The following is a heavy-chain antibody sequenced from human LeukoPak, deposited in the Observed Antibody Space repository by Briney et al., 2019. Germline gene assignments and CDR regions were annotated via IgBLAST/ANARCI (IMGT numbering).Heavy chain of an antibody. CDR1: GGSISSYY. Sequence: PSETLSLTCTVSGGSISSYYWSWIRQPPGKGLEWIGYIYYSGSTNYNPSLKSRVTISVDTSKNQFSLKLRSVTAADTAVYFCARGRVSSSTWYSTYYYYFYMDVWGKGTTVTVSS. CDR3: ARGRVSSSTWYSTYYYYFYMDV. V-gene: IGHV4-59*01. J-gene: IGHJ6*03. D-gene: IGHD1-1*01. CDR2: IYYSGST.